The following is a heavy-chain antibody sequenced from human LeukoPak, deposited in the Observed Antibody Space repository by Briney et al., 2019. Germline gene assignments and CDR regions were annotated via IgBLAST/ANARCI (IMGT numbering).Heavy chain of an antibody. J-gene: IGHJ6*03. CDR1: GYTFTRYG. CDR2: ISAYNGNT. CDR3: ARASWYKSYMDV. Sequence: ASVKVSCKASGYTFTRYGISWVRQAPGQALEWMGWISAYNGNTNYAQKLQGRVTMTTDTSTSTAYMELRSLRSDDTAVYYCARASWYKSYMDVWGKGTTVTVSS. V-gene: IGHV1-18*01. D-gene: IGHD1-1*01.